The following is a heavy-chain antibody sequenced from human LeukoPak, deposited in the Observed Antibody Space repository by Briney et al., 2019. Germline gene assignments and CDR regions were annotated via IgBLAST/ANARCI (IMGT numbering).Heavy chain of an antibody. D-gene: IGHD6-13*01. V-gene: IGHV2-5*02. CDR3: AHSQAAAGYTRRGYFDY. J-gene: IGHJ4*02. CDR1: GFSLSTSGVG. CDR2: IYWDDDK. Sequence: KESGPTLVKPTQTLTLTCTFSGFSLSTSGVGVGWIRQPPGKALEWLALIYWDDDKRYSPSLKSRLTITKDTSKNQVVLTMTNTDPVDTATYYCAHSQAAAGYTRRGYFDYWGQGTLVTVSS.